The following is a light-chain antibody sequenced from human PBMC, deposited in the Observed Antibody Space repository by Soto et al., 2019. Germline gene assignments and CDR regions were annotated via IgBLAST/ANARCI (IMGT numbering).Light chain of an antibody. CDR2: AAS. Sequence: DIQLTQSPSFLSASVGDRVTITCRASQGISTHLAWYQQKSGKAPKLLIYAASTLQSGVPSRFSGSGFGTEFTLTISSLQPEDFATYYCQQINGYPHTFGQGTKLEIK. J-gene: IGKJ2*01. CDR3: QQINGYPHT. CDR1: QGISTH. V-gene: IGKV1-9*01.